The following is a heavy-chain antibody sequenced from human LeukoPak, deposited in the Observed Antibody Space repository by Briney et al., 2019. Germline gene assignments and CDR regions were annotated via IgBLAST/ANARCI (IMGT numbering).Heavy chain of an antibody. CDR2: ISSSSSYI. CDR3: AKNTNEAFDY. V-gene: IGHV3-21*01. J-gene: IGHJ4*02. D-gene: IGHD1-1*01. CDR1: GFTFSSYW. Sequence: GGSLRLSCAASGFTFSSYWMSWVRQAPGKGLEWVSSISSSSSYIYYADSVKGRFTISRDNAKNSLYLQMNSLRAEDTAVYYCAKNTNEAFDYWGQGTLVTVSS.